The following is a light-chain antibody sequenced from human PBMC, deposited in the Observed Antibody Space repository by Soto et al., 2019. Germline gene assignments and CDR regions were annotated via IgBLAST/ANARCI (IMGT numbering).Light chain of an antibody. CDR1: SSDVGGFNY. CDR2: DVT. V-gene: IGLV2-14*03. Sequence: QSVLTQPASVSGSPGQSITISCTGTSSDVGGFNYVSWYQQHPGKAPKLMIYDVTNRPSGVSYRFSGSKSGNTASPTISGLQAEDEADYYCNSYTSSSTYVFGTGTEVTVL. J-gene: IGLJ1*01. CDR3: NSYTSSSTYV.